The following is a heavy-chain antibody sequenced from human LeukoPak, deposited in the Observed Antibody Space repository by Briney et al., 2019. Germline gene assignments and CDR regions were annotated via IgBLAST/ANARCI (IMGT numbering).Heavy chain of an antibody. Sequence: PSETLSLTCAVSGGSISSGGYSWSWIRQPPGKGLEWIGEINHSGSTNYNPSPKSRVTISVDTSKNQFSLKLSSVTAADTAVYYCARGDVTYYYDSSGYYLRGGYFDYWGQGTLVTVSS. CDR1: GGSISSGGYS. D-gene: IGHD3-22*01. CDR3: ARGDVTYYYDSSGYYLRGGYFDY. V-gene: IGHV4-34*01. CDR2: INHSGST. J-gene: IGHJ4*02.